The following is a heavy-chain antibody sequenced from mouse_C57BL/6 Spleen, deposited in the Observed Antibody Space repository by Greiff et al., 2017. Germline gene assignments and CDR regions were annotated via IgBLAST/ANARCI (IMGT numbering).Heavy chain of an antibody. V-gene: IGHV2-2*01. J-gene: IGHJ2*01. D-gene: IGHD1-1*01. CDR2: IWSGGST. CDR1: GFSLTSYG. CDR3: ARNERDYGSSCDY. Sequence: VKVEESGPGLVQPSQSLSITCTVSGFSLTSYGVHWVRQSPGKGLEWLGVIWSGGSTDYNAAFISRLSTSKDNSKSQVFFKMNSLQADDTALYYCARNERDYGSSCDYWGQGTTLTVSS.